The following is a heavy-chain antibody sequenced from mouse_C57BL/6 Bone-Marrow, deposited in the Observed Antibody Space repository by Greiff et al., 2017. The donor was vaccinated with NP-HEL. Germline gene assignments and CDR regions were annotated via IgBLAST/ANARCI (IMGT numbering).Heavy chain of an antibody. CDR2: IDPENGDT. CDR1: GFNIKDDY. J-gene: IGHJ4*01. V-gene: IGHV14-4*01. Sequence: EVMLVESGAELVRPGASVKLSCTASGFNIKDDYMHWVKQRPEQGLEWIGWIDPENGDTEYASKFQGKATITADTSSNTAYLQLSSLTSEDTAVYYCTTGGIYYAMDYWGQGTSVTGSS. CDR3: TTGGIYYAMDY.